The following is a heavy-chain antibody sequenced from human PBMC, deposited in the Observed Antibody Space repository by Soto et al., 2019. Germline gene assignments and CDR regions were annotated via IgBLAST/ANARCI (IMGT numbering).Heavy chain of an antibody. CDR3: AKSYKSVKIVVLIGPADY. Sequence: EVQLLESGGGLIQPGGSLRLSCAASGFSFSDYAMNWVRQAPGKGLEWVSAISGIGYSTYYADSVKGRFTISRDNSKNTLYLQMNSLRAEDTAVYYCAKSYKSVKIVVLIGPADYWGQGTLLTVSS. J-gene: IGHJ4*02. V-gene: IGHV3-23*01. CDR1: GFSFSDYA. D-gene: IGHD3-22*01. CDR2: ISGIGYST.